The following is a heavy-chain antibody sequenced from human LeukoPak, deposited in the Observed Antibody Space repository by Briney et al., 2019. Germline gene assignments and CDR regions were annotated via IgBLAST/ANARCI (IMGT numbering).Heavy chain of an antibody. CDR1: GYTFTGYY. V-gene: IGHV1-2*02. J-gene: IGHJ3*02. CDR2: INPNSGGT. CDR3: ARGLWEITMVRGPTNAFDS. D-gene: IGHD3-10*01. Sequence: ASVKVSCKASGYTFTGYYMHWVRQAPGQGLEWMGWINPNSGGTNYAQKFQGRVTMTRDTSISTAYMELSRLRSDDTAVYYCARGLWEITMVRGPTNAFDSWGQGTMVTVSS.